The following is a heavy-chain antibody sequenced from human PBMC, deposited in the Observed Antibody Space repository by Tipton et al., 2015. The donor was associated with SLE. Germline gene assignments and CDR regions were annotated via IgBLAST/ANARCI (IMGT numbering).Heavy chain of an antibody. D-gene: IGHD6-19*01. CDR3: ARRLPVAGQYWYFDL. Sequence: TLSLTCTVSGGSISSYYWGWIRQPPGKGLEWIGSIYYGGATSYNPSLKSRVTILVDTSKNQFSLKLNSVTAADTAVYYCARRLPVAGQYWYFDLWGRGTLVTVSS. V-gene: IGHV4-39*07. CDR2: IYYGGAT. CDR1: GGSISSYY. J-gene: IGHJ2*01.